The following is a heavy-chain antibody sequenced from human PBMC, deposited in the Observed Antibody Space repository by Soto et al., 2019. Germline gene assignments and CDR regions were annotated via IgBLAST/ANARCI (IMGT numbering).Heavy chain of an antibody. CDR2: ISDNADRI. D-gene: IGHD1-26*01. J-gene: IGHJ4*02. CDR3: VILALGKFDF. Sequence: PGGSLRLSCAASGFSFSSNSMAWVRQAPGKGLEWVSSISDNADRIFYADSVRGRFTFSRDNSRNKLYLQMNSLRAEDTALYYCVILALGKFDFWGKGSLVTVAS. CDR1: GFSFSSNS. V-gene: IGHV3-23*01.